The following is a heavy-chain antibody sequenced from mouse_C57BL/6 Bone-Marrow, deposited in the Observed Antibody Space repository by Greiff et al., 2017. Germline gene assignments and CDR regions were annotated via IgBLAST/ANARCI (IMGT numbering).Heavy chain of an antibody. D-gene: IGHD2-5*01. CDR3: ARVPYYSNSAY. V-gene: IGHV14-2*01. CDR1: GFNIKDYY. J-gene: IGHJ3*01. CDR2: IDPEDGDT. Sequence: VQLQQSGAELVKPGASVSLTCTASGFNIKDYYTLWLKQWTEQGLEWIGRIDPEDGDTKYAPKLQGKATLTACTSSTTASLQLRSLTSVHTALYYLARVPYYSNSAYLGPGTLVAVSA.